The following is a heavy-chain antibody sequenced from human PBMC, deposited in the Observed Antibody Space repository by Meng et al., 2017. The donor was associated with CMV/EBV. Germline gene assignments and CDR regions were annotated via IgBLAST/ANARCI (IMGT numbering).Heavy chain of an antibody. J-gene: IGHJ6*02. Sequence: SLKISCAASGFTFETSAMHWVRQAPGKGLEWVSGISWNGYSIAYAASVKGRFTISRDDAKNSLYLQMNSLRAEDTALYYCTKDAGYTYGATYYYGLDVWGQGTTVTVSS. CDR2: ISWNGYSI. D-gene: IGHD5-18*01. CDR3: TKDAGYTYGATYYYGLDV. V-gene: IGHV3-9*01. CDR1: GFTFETSA.